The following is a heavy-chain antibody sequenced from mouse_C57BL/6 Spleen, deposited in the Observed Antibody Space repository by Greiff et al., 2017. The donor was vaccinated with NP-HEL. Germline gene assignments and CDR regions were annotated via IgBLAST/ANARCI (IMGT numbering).Heavy chain of an antibody. CDR2: IYPRSGNT. CDR1: GYTFTSYG. J-gene: IGHJ4*01. D-gene: IGHD1-1*01. CDR3: ARSLYSSMDY. V-gene: IGHV1-81*01. Sequence: QVQLKQSGAELARPGASVKLSCKASGYTFTSYGISWVKQRTGQGLEWIGEIYPRSGNTYYNEKFKGKATLTADKSSSTAYMELRSLTSEDSAVYFCARSLYSSMDYWGQGTSVTVSS.